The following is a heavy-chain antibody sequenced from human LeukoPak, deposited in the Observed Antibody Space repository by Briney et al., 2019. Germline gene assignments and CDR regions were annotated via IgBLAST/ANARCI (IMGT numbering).Heavy chain of an antibody. Sequence: ASVKFSCKASGYTFTSYDINWVRQATGQGLEWMGWMNPNSGNTGYAQKFQGRVTITRNTSISTAYMELSRLRSDDTAVYYCASQALGYCSSTSCYYDYWGQGTLVTVSS. CDR2: MNPNSGNT. J-gene: IGHJ4*02. CDR1: GYTFTSYD. V-gene: IGHV1-8*03. D-gene: IGHD2-2*01. CDR3: ASQALGYCSSTSCYYDY.